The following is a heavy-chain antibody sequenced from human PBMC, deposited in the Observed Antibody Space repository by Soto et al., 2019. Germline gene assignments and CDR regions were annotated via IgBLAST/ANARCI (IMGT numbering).Heavy chain of an antibody. Sequence: PGGSLRLSCAASGLTVSTNYMNWVRQAPGKGLEWVSSISSSSSYIYYADSVKGRFTISRDNAKNSLYLQMNSLRAEDTAVYYCARSYYDSSASYASYGMDVWGQGTTVTVSS. CDR3: ARSYYDSSASYASYGMDV. J-gene: IGHJ6*02. CDR2: ISSSSSYI. CDR1: GLTVSTNY. V-gene: IGHV3-21*01. D-gene: IGHD3-22*01.